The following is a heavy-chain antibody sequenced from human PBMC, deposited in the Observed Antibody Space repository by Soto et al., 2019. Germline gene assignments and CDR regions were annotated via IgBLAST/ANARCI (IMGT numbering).Heavy chain of an antibody. V-gene: IGHV3-48*02. CDR2: ISSNSRTI. D-gene: IGHD3-22*01. J-gene: IGHJ4*02. CDR1: GFTFSAYS. CDR3: ARDTGAFYDTHAFYY. Sequence: EVQLVDSGGGLVQPGRSLRLSCAASGFTFSAYSMNWVGQAPGKGLEWVSYISSNSRTIYYADSVKGRFTISRDNAKNSLYLQMNSLRDEDTAVYYCARDTGAFYDTHAFYYWGLGTLVTVSS.